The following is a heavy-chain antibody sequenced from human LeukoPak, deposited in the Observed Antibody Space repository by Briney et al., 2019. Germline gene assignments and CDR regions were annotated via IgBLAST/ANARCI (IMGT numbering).Heavy chain of an antibody. CDR3: ARGRHRAARYYFDY. J-gene: IGHJ4*02. Sequence: ASVKVSCKASGYTFTSYDINWVRQATGQGLEWMGWMNPNSGNTGYAQKFQGRVTITSNTSISTAYMELSSLRSEDTAVYYCARGRHRAARYYFDYWGQGTLVTVSS. CDR2: MNPNSGNT. D-gene: IGHD6-6*01. CDR1: GYTFTSYD. V-gene: IGHV1-8*03.